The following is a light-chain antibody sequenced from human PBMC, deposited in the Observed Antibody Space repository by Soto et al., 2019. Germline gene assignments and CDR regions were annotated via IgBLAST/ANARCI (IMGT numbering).Light chain of an antibody. CDR1: QGISSY. CDR3: QQYYSYRT. CDR2: AAS. J-gene: IGKJ1*01. V-gene: IGKV1-8*01. Sequence: AIRMTQSPSSLSASTGDRVTITCRASQGISSYLAWYQQKPGKAPKLLIYAASTLQSGVPSRFSGSGSGTDFTLTISCLQSEDFATYYCQQYYSYRTFGQGTMVDIK.